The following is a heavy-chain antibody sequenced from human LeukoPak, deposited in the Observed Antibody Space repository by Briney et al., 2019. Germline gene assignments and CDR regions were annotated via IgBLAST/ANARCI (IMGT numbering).Heavy chain of an antibody. V-gene: IGHV3-23*01. Sequence: GGSLRLSCAASGFTFSSYAMSWVRQAPGKGLEWVSAISGSGGSTYYADSVKGRFTISRDNSKNTLYLQMNSLRAEDTAVYYCVKAPGSGSYRTPLRYYYMDVWGKGTTVTVSS. CDR2: ISGSGGST. D-gene: IGHD1-26*01. CDR3: VKAPGSGSYRTPLRYYYMDV. CDR1: GFTFSSYA. J-gene: IGHJ6*03.